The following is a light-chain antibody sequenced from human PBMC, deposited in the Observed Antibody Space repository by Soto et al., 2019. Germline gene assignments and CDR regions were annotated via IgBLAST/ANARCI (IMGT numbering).Light chain of an antibody. CDR1: QSISTW. CDR3: QQYYSFST. J-gene: IGKJ1*01. Sequence: DIQMTQSPSTLSASIGDRVTVNCRASQSISTWLAWYQQKPGKAPILLIYKASSLESGVPSRFSGSGSGTEFTLTISSLQADDLATYYCQQYYSFSTFGQGTRVEIK. V-gene: IGKV1-5*03. CDR2: KAS.